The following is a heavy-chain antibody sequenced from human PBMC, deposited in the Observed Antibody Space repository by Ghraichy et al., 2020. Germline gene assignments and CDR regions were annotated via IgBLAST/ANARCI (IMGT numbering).Heavy chain of an antibody. V-gene: IGHV4-59*01. CDR3: AREIAAAGTFDY. CDR2: IYYSGST. D-gene: IGHD6-13*01. Sequence: SETLSLTCTVSGGSISSYYWSWIRQPPGKGLEWIGYIYYSGSTNYNPSLKSRVTISVDTSKNQFSLKLSSVTAADTAVYYCAREIAAAGTFDYWGQGTLVTVSS. J-gene: IGHJ4*02. CDR1: GGSISSYY.